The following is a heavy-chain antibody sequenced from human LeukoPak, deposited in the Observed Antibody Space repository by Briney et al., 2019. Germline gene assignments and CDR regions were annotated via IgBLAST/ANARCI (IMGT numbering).Heavy chain of an antibody. D-gene: IGHD5-24*01. J-gene: IGHJ6*03. V-gene: IGHV4-34*01. CDR3: VKEGWFYNNVGDYYYYYYMDV. CDR1: RGSFRPYF. CDR2: INHRGIT. Sequence: SDTLSLTCALYRGSFRPYFWRWVRQSPGKGWEWLGDINHRGITRYNRSIENPVIISVDTTKSQFSLRLASVTAADTAVSYCVKEGWFYNNVGDYYYYYYMDVWGKGTTVTVSS.